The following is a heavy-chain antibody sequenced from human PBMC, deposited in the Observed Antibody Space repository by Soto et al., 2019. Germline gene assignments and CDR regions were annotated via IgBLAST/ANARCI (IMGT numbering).Heavy chain of an antibody. Sequence: GGSLRLSCAASGFTFSNAWMSWVRQAPGKGLEWVGRIKSKTDGGTTDYAAPVKGRFTISRDDSKNTLYLQMNSLKTEDTAVYYCTTDQGTLRLVPLVAYYFDYWGQGTLVTVSS. D-gene: IGHD3-9*01. V-gene: IGHV3-15*01. CDR1: GFTFSNAW. CDR2: IKSKTDGGTT. J-gene: IGHJ4*02. CDR3: TTDQGTLRLVPLVAYYFDY.